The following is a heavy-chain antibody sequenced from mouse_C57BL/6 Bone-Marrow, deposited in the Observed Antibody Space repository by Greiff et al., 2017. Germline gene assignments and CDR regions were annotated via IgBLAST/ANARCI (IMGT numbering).Heavy chain of an antibody. V-gene: IGHV1-81*01. J-gene: IGHJ3*01. Sequence: VQLQQSGAELARPGASVKLSCKASGYTFTSYGISWVKQRTGQGLEWIGEIDPRSGNTYYNEKFKGKATLTADKSSSTAYMAIRSLPSEDAAVYFCSREVSYYDGSSWFSYWGQGTLATVSA. CDR1: GYTFTSYG. D-gene: IGHD1-1*01. CDR2: IDPRSGNT. CDR3: SREVSYYDGSSWFSY.